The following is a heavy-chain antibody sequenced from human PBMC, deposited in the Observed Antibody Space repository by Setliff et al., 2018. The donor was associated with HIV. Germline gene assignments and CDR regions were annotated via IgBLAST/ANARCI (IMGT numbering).Heavy chain of an antibody. CDR2: IIPIYGTP. CDR1: GGTFSSYA. D-gene: IGHD3-9*01. J-gene: IGHJ5*02. CDR3: ATSPRGTYYNILSGRPRGWFDP. V-gene: IGHV1-69*13. Sequence: SVKVSCKASGGTFSSYAITWVRQAPGQGPEWMGGIIPIYGTPNYAQRFQGRVTITADESTSTAYMDLSSLTSDDTAVYYCATSPRGTYYNILSGRPRGWFDPWGQGTLVTVSS.